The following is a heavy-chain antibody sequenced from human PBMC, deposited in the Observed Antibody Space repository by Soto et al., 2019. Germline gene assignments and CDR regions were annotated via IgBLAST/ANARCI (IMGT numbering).Heavy chain of an antibody. Sequence: QVQLVQSGAAVRKPGSSVKVSCKASGGTFTKYAITWVRQAPRQGLEWMGGIVPLPGTTNYAQKFRGRVTMSADESTGTAYLGLSSLRSEDTAVYYCASGVGGLGGSSGWPDYAFEVWGQGTMVIVSS. D-gene: IGHD6-19*01. J-gene: IGHJ3*01. CDR2: IVPLPGTT. CDR3: ASGVGGLGGSSGWPDYAFEV. CDR1: GGTFTKYA. V-gene: IGHV1-69*01.